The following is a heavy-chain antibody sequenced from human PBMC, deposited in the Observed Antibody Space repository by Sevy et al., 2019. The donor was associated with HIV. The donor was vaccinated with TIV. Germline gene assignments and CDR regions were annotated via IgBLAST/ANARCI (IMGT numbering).Heavy chain of an antibody. CDR1: GFTFSSFS. D-gene: IGHD6-13*01. V-gene: IGHV3-48*04. CDR2: ISTRSSAI. J-gene: IGHJ6*02. Sequence: GESLKISCAASGFTFSSFSMNWVRQAPGKGPEWISYISTRSSAIYYANSMKGRFTISRDNSKNSLYLQMNSLRAEDTAVYYCARESASGTPGAVYYYYYNMDVWGQGTTVTVSS. CDR3: ARESASGTPGAVYYYYYNMDV.